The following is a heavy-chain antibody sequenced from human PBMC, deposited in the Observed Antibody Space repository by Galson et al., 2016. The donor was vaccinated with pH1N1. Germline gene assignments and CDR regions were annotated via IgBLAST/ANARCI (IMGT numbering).Heavy chain of an antibody. CDR3: VRKSYGEAFDI. CDR1: GFTFNEHG. J-gene: IGHJ3*02. Sequence: SLRLSCAASGFTFNEHGMNWVRQAPGKGLEWVSGVIWNGCSPGYADSVKGRFTISRDNAKKSLYLQLNSLRAEDTAVYYCVRKSYGEAFDIWGRETMVTVTS. CDR2: VIWNGCSP. D-gene: IGHD5-18*01. V-gene: IGHV3-20*04.